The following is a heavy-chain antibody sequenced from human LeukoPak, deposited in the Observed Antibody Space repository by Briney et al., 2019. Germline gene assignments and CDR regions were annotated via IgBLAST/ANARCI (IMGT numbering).Heavy chain of an antibody. D-gene: IGHD3-16*01. V-gene: IGHV4-34*01. Sequence: NPSETLPLTCAVYGGSFSGYYWSWIRQPPGKGLEWIGEINHSGSTNYNPSLKSRVTISVDTSKNQFSLKLSSVTAADTAVYYCARGRGRNYDYVWGSSPYPHFDYWGQGTLVTVSS. CDR3: ARGRGRNYDYVWGSSPYPHFDY. J-gene: IGHJ4*02. CDR2: INHSGST. CDR1: GGSFSGYY.